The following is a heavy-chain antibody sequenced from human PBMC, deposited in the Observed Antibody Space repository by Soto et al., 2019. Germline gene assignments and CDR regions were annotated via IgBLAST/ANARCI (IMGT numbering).Heavy chain of an antibody. CDR2: ISGSGGST. V-gene: IGHV3-23*01. D-gene: IGHD5-18*01. CDR1: GFTFSSYA. CDR3: ARVDTYDYYYSMDV. Sequence: LRLSCAASGFTFSSYAMSWVRQAPGKGLEWVSAISGSGGSTYYADSVKGRFTISRDNSKNTLYLQMNSLRAEDTAVYYCARVDTYDYYYSMDVWGQGTTVTVSS. J-gene: IGHJ6*02.